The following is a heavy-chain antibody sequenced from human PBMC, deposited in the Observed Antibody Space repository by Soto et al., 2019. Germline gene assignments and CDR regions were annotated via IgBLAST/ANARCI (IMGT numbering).Heavy chain of an antibody. CDR1: GGTFSSYS. CDR2: IIPIFGTA. D-gene: IGHD1-26*01. J-gene: IGHJ4*02. CDR3: ARDGGRHSGGIDY. Sequence: QVQLVQSGAEVKKPGSSVKVSCKASGGTFSSYSINWVRQAPGQGLEWMGEIIPIFGTANYAQKFQGRVTITADESTSTAYMELSSXXXXXXAVYYCARDGGRHSGGIDYWGQGTLVTVSS. V-gene: IGHV1-69*01.